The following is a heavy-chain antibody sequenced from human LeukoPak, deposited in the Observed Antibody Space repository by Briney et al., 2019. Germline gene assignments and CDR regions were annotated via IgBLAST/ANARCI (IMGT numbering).Heavy chain of an antibody. J-gene: IGHJ4*02. Sequence: GGSLRLSCAASGFTFSGSAMHWVRQASGKGLEWVGRIRSKANSYATAYAASVKGRFTISRDDSKNTAYLQMNSLRAEDTAVYYCARDGEYCSGGSCYPAYYFDYWGQGTLVTVSS. CDR2: IRSKANSYAT. CDR1: GFTFSGSA. V-gene: IGHV3-73*01. CDR3: ARDGEYCSGGSCYPAYYFDY. D-gene: IGHD2-15*01.